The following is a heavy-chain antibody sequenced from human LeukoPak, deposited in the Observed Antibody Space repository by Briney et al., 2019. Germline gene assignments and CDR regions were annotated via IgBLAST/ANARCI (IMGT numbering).Heavy chain of an antibody. D-gene: IGHD2-2*01. CDR3: ARGDCSSTSCYWSAFDI. J-gene: IGHJ3*02. CDR2: MSPDSGYT. Sequence: HWASVKVSCKASGYTFTSYDINWVRQATGQGLEWMGWMSPDSGYTGYAQTFQGRVTLTRNTSVSTAYMELSSLRSEDTAVYYCARGDCSSTSCYWSAFDIWGQGTMVTVSS. CDR1: GYTFTSYD. V-gene: IGHV1-8*01.